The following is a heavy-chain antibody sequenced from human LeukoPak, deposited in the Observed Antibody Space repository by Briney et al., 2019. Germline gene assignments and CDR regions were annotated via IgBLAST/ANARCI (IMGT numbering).Heavy chain of an antibody. J-gene: IGHJ6*02. CDR2: ISSNGGST. Sequence: PGRSLRLSCAASGFTFSSYAMHWVRQAPGKGLEYVSAISSNGGSTYYADSVKGRFTISRDNSKNTLYLQMSSLRAEDTAVYYCVKGRHWYYYGMDVWGQGTTVTVSS. V-gene: IGHV3-64D*06. CDR3: VKGRHWYYYGMDV. D-gene: IGHD3-3*02. CDR1: GFTFSSYA.